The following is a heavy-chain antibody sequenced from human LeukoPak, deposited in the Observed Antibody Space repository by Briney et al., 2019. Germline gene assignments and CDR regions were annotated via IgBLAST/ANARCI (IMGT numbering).Heavy chain of an antibody. D-gene: IGHD6-13*01. V-gene: IGHV1-18*01. CDR3: ARGGPGWDSSSWYNY. CDR2: ISAYNGNR. CDR1: GYTFTSYG. J-gene: IGHJ4*02. Sequence: ASVKVSCKTSGYTFTSYGIIWVRQAPGQGLEWMGWISAYNGNRNYAQKLQGRVTMTTDTSTSTAYMELRSLRSDDTAVYYCARGGPGWDSSSWYNYWGQGTWSPSPQ.